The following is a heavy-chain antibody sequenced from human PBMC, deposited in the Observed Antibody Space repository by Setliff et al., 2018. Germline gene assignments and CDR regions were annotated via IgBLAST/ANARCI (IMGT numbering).Heavy chain of an antibody. CDR3: ARLSGYYFDY. CDR1: GASISSSRDY. CDR2: IYYSGST. D-gene: IGHD3-22*01. J-gene: IGHJ4*02. V-gene: IGHV4-39*01. Sequence: KTSETLSLTCTVSGASISSSRDYWGWVRQPPGKGLEWIGSIYYSGSTYYSPSLKSRVTISVDTSKNQFSLKLSSVTAADTAVFYCARLSGYYFDYWGQGTLVTVSS.